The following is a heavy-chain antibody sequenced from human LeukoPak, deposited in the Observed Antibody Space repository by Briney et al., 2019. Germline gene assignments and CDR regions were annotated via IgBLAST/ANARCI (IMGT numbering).Heavy chain of an antibody. CDR2: IIPILGIA. V-gene: IGHV1-69*02. D-gene: IGHD6-13*01. Sequence: SVKVSCKASGGTFSSYTVSWVRQAPGQGLEWMGRIIPILGIANYAQKFQGRVTITADKSTSTAYMELSSPRSEDTAVYYCARGYSSSPIDYWGQGTLVTVSS. CDR1: GGTFSSYT. CDR3: ARGYSSSPIDY. J-gene: IGHJ4*02.